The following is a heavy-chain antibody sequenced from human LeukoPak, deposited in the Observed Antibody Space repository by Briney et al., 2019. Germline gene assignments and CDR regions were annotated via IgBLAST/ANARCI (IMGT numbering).Heavy chain of an antibody. Sequence: SETLSLTCAVYGGSFSGYYWSWIRQPPGKGLEWIGEINHSGSTNYNPSLKSRVTISVDRSKNQFSLKLSSVTAADTAVYYCASVVPAAIPYNWFDPWGQGTLVTVSS. CDR1: GGSFSGYY. CDR2: INHSGST. J-gene: IGHJ5*02. V-gene: IGHV4-34*01. CDR3: ASVVPAAIPYNWFDP. D-gene: IGHD2-2*01.